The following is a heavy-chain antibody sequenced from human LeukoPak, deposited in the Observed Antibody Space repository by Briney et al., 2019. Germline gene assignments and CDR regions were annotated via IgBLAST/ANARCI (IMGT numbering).Heavy chain of an antibody. CDR2: VFHSGST. CDR3: ARVRYNWNRDFDY. V-gene: IGHV4-38-2*02. D-gene: IGHD1-20*01. Sequence: SETLSLTCTVSGQSMSRGYFWGWIRQPPGKGLEWIGSVFHSGSTHYNPSLKSRVSLSVDTSKNHFSLKLNSVTAADTAVYYCARVRYNWNRDFDYWGQGTLVTVSS. J-gene: IGHJ4*02. CDR1: GQSMSRGYF.